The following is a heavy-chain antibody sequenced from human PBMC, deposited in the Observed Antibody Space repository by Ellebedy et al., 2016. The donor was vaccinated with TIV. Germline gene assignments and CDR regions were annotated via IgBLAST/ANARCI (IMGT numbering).Heavy chain of an antibody. J-gene: IGHJ4*02. CDR1: GGSISTYY. CDR3: VRDSEAAAGRAFDY. V-gene: IGHV4-4*07. D-gene: IGHD6-13*01. Sequence: SETLSLTXIVSGGSISTYYWSWIRQPAGKGLDWIGRIYTSGITNYNPSLKSRVTMSVDTSKNQFSLKLTSVTAADTAVYYCVRDSEAAAGRAFDYWGQGTLVTVSS. CDR2: IYTSGIT.